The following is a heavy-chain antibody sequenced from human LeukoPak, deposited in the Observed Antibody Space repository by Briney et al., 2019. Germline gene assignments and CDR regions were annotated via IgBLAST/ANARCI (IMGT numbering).Heavy chain of an antibody. V-gene: IGHV3-23*01. CDR3: AKYGSGSYWGYFDY. D-gene: IGHD3-10*01. Sequence: PGGSLRLSCAASGFTFSSYAMSWVRQAPGKGLEWVSAISGSGGGTYYADSVKGRFTISRDNSKNTLYLQMNSLRAEDTAVYYCAKYGSGSYWGYFDYWGQGTLVTVSS. J-gene: IGHJ4*02. CDR1: GFTFSSYA. CDR2: ISGSGGGT.